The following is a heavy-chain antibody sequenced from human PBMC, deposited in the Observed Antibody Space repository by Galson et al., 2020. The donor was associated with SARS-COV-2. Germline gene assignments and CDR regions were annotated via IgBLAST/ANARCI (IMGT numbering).Heavy chain of an antibody. Sequence: ASETLSLTCSVSGGSINNYYWTWIRQPAARGLEWIGRIYAGGDTYYNPSLESRVTMSVDTSKNQFSLKLTSVTAADTAVYYCARDAYYYDTRCYYIVDLWGQGIRVTVAP. V-gene: IGHV4-4*07. CDR1: GGSINNYY. J-gene: IGHJ5*02. CDR3: ARDAYYYDTRCYYIVDL. D-gene: IGHD3-22*01. CDR2: IYAGGDT.